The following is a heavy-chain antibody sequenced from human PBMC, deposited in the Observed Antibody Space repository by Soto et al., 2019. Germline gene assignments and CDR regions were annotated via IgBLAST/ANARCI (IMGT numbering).Heavy chain of an antibody. CDR3: ARDDGGSGWSNDY. V-gene: IGHV3-21*01. CDR2: ISSSSSCI. J-gene: IGHJ4*02. Sequence: EVQLVESGGGLVKPGGSLRLSCAASGFTFSSYSMNWVRQAPGKGLEWVSSISSSSSCIYYADSVKGRFTISRDNATNSLSLQMNSLRAEDTAVYYCARDDGGSGWSNDYWGQGTLVTVSS. CDR1: GFTFSSYS. D-gene: IGHD6-19*01.